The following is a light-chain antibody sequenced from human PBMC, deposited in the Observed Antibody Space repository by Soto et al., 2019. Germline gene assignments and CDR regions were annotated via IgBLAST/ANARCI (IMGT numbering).Light chain of an antibody. CDR1: SSDVGGHNY. J-gene: IGLJ3*02. Sequence: QSALTQPASVSGSPGQSITISCTGTSSDVGGHNYVSWYQQHPGKAPKLIICEVTNRPSGVSNRFSGSKSGNTASLTISGLQADDEADYYCSSYTGSSACVFGGGTKLTVL. CDR2: EVT. V-gene: IGLV2-14*01. CDR3: SSYTGSSACV.